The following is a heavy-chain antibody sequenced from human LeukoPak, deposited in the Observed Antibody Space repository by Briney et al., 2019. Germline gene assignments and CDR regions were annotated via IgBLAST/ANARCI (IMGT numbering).Heavy chain of an antibody. V-gene: IGHV4-34*01. CDR2: INHSGST. J-gene: IGHJ4*02. CDR1: GGSFSGYY. Sequence: LETLSLTCAVYGGSFSGYYWSWIRQPPGKGLEWIGEINHSGSTNYNPSLKSRVTISVDTSKNQFSLKLSSVTAADTAVYYCARTPWGYSDYWGQGTLVTVSS. CDR3: ARTPWGYSDY. D-gene: IGHD3-22*01.